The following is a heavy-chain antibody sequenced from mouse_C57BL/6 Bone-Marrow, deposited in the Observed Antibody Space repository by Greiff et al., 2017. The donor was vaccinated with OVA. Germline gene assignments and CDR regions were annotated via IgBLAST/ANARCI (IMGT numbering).Heavy chain of an antibody. CDR2: INPNNGDT. CDR1: GYSFTGYF. J-gene: IGHJ2*01. V-gene: IGHV1-37*01. CDR3: ARACDDGSMGY. D-gene: IGHD2-3*01. Sequence: EVQLQQSGPELVKPGASVKLSCKASGYSFTGYFMNWVKQSHGKSLEWIGRINPNNGDTFYNQKFKGKATLTVDKSSSTAHMELLTLTSEDVAVDYCARACDDGSMGYWGRGTALTVSS.